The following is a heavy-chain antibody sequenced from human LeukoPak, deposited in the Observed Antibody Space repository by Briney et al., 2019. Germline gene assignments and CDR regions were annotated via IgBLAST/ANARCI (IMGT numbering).Heavy chain of an antibody. CDR2: NSGSGVTT. Sequence: GGSLRLSCAASGFTFSSYAMSWVREAAGTGLEWISSNSGSGVTTFYADSVRGRFTISRDNSKNTVYLQMKSLRAEDTAVYFCVKHVLEAAVYYYSMEIWGKGTTVVVSS. V-gene: IGHV3-23*01. D-gene: IGHD6-13*01. J-gene: IGHJ6*03. CDR1: GFTFSSYA. CDR3: VKHVLEAAVYYYSMEI.